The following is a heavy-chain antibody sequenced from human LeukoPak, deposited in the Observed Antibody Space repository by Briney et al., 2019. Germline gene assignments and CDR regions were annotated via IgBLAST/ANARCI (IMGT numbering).Heavy chain of an antibody. CDR3: ARGALINY. CDR1: GFSFSDSE. V-gene: IGHV3-48*03. D-gene: IGHD3-22*01. Sequence: GGSLRLSCAASGFSFSDSEMNWIRQAPGKGLEWVSYISSGGRTIYYADSVKGRFTISRDNAKNSLYLQMNSLRAEDTAIYYCARGALINYWGQGTLVTVSS. CDR2: ISSGGRTI. J-gene: IGHJ4*02.